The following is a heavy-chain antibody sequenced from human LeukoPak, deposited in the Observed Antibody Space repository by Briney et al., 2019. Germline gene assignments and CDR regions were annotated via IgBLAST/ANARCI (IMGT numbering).Heavy chain of an antibody. Sequence: GGSLRLSCAGSGFTFSSSALHWVRQAPRKGLQWVATISYAASDEYYADSVKGRFSVSRDNAMNTVDLQMNSPRAEDTALYFCARSFYAPYYYMDVWGRGTTVTVSS. D-gene: IGHD5/OR15-5a*01. CDR3: ARSFYAPYYYMDV. J-gene: IGHJ6*03. CDR1: GFTFSSSA. V-gene: IGHV3-30*01. CDR2: ISYAASDE.